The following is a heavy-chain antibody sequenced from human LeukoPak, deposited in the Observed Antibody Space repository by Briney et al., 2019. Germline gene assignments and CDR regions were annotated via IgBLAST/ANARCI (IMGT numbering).Heavy chain of an antibody. CDR2: IYYSGST. D-gene: IGHD3-3*01. J-gene: IGHJ4*02. V-gene: IGHV4-59*08. CDR1: GGSISSYY. CDR3: ARQQYYDFWSGYQSPTYFDY. Sequence: PSGTLSLTCTVSGGSISSYYWSWIRQPPGKGLEWIGYIYYSGSTNYNPSLKSRVTISVDTSKNQFSLKLSSVTAADTAVYYCARQQYYDFWSGYQSPTYFDYWGQGTLVTVSS.